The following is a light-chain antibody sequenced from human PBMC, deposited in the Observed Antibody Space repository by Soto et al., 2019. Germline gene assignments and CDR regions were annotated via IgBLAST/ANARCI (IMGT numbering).Light chain of an antibody. J-gene: IGKJ1*01. V-gene: IGKV1D-16*02. CDR2: DAS. CDR1: QDISKW. CDR3: QHHHIHPWP. Sequence: QSGCSLCGDVGYRVAITCRARQDISKWLAWYQQKPGKAPKLLIYDASSLESGVPSRFSGSSSGTEFTLTICSLHTADFPPYYCQHHHIHPWPVAQGTKVDIK.